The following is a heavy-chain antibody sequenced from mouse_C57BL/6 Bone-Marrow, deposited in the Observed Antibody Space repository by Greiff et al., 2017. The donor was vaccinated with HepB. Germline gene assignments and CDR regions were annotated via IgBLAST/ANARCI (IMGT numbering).Heavy chain of an antibody. D-gene: IGHD2-2*01. CDR2: IYPRSGNT. Sequence: VQLQESGAELARPGASVKLSCKASGYTFTSYGISWVKQRTGQGLEWIGEIYPRSGNTYYNEKFKGKATLTADKSSSTAYMELRSLTSEDSAVYFCAREGGYGYDGLFAYWGQGTLVTVSA. CDR3: AREGGYGYDGLFAY. V-gene: IGHV1-81*01. J-gene: IGHJ3*01. CDR1: GYTFTSYG.